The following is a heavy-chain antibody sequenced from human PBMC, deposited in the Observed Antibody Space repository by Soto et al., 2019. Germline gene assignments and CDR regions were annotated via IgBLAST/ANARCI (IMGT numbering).Heavy chain of an antibody. Sequence: EVQLVESGGGLVQPGGSLRLSCAASGFTFSSYSMNWVRQAPGKGLEWVSYISSSSSTIYYADSVKGRFTISRDNAKNALYLQMNRLRAEDTAVYYCAGDQRGYYSYYMDVCGKGTTVTVSS. CDR3: AGDQRGYYSYYMDV. CDR2: ISSSSSTI. CDR1: GFTFSSYS. V-gene: IGHV3-48*01. J-gene: IGHJ6*03.